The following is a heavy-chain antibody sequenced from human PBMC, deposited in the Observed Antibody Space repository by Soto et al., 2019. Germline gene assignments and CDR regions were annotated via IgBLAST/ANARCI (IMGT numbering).Heavy chain of an antibody. CDR1: GGSFSGYY. V-gene: IGHV4-34*01. D-gene: IGHD3-10*01. J-gene: IGHJ6*03. CDR3: ARGLVTMVRGVIITGYYYYYMDV. Sequence: QVQLQQWGAGLLKPSETLSLTCAVYGGSFSGYYWSWIRQPPGKGLEWMGEIKHSGSTNYSPALKSRVTISVDTSTYQFSLKLSSVTAADTAVYYCARGLVTMVRGVIITGYYYYYMDVWGKGTTVTVSS. CDR2: IKHSGST.